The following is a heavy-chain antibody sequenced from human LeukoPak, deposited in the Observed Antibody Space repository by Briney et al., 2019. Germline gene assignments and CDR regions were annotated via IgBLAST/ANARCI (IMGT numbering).Heavy chain of an antibody. V-gene: IGHV3-53*01. J-gene: IGHJ5*02. CDR1: GFTVSSNY. D-gene: IGHD5-24*01. CDR2: IYSGGST. CDR3: AKKTGYTVGDWFDP. Sequence: GGSLRLSCAASGFTVSSNYMSWVRQAPGKGLEWVSVIYSGGSTYYADSVKGRFTISRDNSKNTLYLQMNSLRAEDTAVYYCAKKTGYTVGDWFDPWGQGTLVTVSS.